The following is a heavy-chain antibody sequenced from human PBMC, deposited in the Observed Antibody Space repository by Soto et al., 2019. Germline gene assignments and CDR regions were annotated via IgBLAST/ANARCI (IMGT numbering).Heavy chain of an antibody. J-gene: IGHJ6*02. CDR3: ARGAFGVVVVPCMDV. CDR1: GGSFSGYY. Sequence: QVQLQQWGAGLLKPSETLSLTCAVYGGSFSGYYWSWIRQPPGKGLEWIGEINHSGRTNYNPSLKSRVTISLDTSKNQVSLKLSSVTAADTAVYLCARGAFGVVVVPCMDVWGQGTTVTVSS. CDR2: INHSGRT. D-gene: IGHD2-21*01. V-gene: IGHV4-34*01.